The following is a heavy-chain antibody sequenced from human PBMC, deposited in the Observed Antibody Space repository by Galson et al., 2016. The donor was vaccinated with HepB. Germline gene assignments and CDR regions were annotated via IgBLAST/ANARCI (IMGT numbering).Heavy chain of an antibody. J-gene: IGHJ4*02. D-gene: IGHD2-2*01. CDR1: GGSMSTYY. CDR2: IYYSGNT. Sequence: SETLSLTCTVSGGSMSTYYWSWIRQPPGKGLEWIAFIYYSGNTNYNPSLKSRVTISVDTSKNQFSLNLSSVTAADTAVYYCARDPENCSSTGCYYFEYWGQGTLVTVSS. V-gene: IGHV4-59*01. CDR3: ARDPENCSSTGCYYFEY.